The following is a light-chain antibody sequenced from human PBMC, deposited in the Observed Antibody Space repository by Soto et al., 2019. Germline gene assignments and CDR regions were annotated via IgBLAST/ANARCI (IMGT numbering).Light chain of an antibody. CDR1: QDISNY. CDR3: QQYDNLPWT. CDR2: DAS. V-gene: IGKV1-33*01. J-gene: IGKJ1*01. Sequence: DIQMTQSPSSLSASVGDRVTITCQASQDISNYLNRYHHKPGKATKLLIYDASNLETGVPSRFSGSGSGTDFPFTISSLQPEDIATYYCQQYDNLPWTFGQGTKVDIK.